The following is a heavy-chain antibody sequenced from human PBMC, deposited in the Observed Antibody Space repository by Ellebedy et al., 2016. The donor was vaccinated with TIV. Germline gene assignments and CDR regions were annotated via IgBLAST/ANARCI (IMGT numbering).Heavy chain of an antibody. CDR1: GFTFSIYW. CDR3: ASAARGSGAYESF. Sequence: GESLKISCVTSGFTFSIYWMSWVRQAPGKGLEWVATINQGGSETYYVDSVKGRFTISRDNSKNSLYLQMNSLRADDTALYYCASAARGSGAYESFWGQGTLVTVSS. V-gene: IGHV3-7*01. CDR2: INQGGSET. J-gene: IGHJ4*02. D-gene: IGHD5-12*01.